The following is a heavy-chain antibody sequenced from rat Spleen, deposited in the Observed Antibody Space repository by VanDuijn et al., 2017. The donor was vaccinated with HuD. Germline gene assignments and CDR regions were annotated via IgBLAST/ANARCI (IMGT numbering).Heavy chain of an antibody. CDR2: ISPGGDNT. V-gene: IGHV5S14*01. Sequence: EVQLVESGGGLVQPGRSLKLSCAASGSTFSNYGMAWVRQTPTKGLEWVASISPGGDNTYYRDSVKGRFTISRDNAKNTQYLQMDSLRSEDTAMYFCAREDYYYDGYYHVGWFAYWGQGTLVTVSS. J-gene: IGHJ3*01. CDR3: AREDYYYDGYYHVGWFAY. D-gene: IGHD1-12*03. CDR1: GSTFSNYG.